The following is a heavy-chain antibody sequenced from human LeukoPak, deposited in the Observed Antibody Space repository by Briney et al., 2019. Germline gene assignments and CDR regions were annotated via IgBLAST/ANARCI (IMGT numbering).Heavy chain of an antibody. Sequence: PGGSLRLSCAASGFMFSSYGMLWVRQAPGKGLEWLAVISYDGNNAYYTESVEGRFTISRDNSKNTLYLQMNSLKTEDTAVYYCTRIFYYETGGYYPDHWGQGTLVTVSS. CDR1: GFMFSSYG. CDR2: ISYDGNNA. D-gene: IGHD3-22*01. CDR3: TRIFYYETGGYYPDH. J-gene: IGHJ4*02. V-gene: IGHV3-30*03.